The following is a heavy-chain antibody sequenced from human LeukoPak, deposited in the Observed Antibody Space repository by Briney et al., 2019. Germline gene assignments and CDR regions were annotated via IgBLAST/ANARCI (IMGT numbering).Heavy chain of an antibody. D-gene: IGHD3-10*01. CDR1: GFTVNSNY. Sequence: GGSLRLSCAASGFTVNSNYMSWVRQAPGKGLEWVSVIYSGGSTFYADSVKGRFTISRDNSKNTLYLQMNSLRAEDTAVYYCATGRGVPGYQYFDYWGQGTLVTVSS. CDR2: IYSGGST. CDR3: ATGRGVPGYQYFDY. J-gene: IGHJ4*02. V-gene: IGHV3-66*01.